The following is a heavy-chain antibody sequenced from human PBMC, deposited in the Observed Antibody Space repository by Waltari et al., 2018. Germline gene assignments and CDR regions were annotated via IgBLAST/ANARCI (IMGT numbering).Heavy chain of an antibody. Sequence: EVQLVESGGGLIQPGGSLRLSCAASGFIARNTYMTWVRQAPGKGVGGVALIYVGDHTCYADAVKARVTISRDMSKNTLYLQMNSLRAEDSAGYYCAKGPYYGSAIGMDVWGQGTTVAVSS. D-gene: IGHD3-10*01. V-gene: IGHV3-53*01. CDR2: IYVGDHT. CDR1: GFIARNTY. CDR3: AKGPYYGSAIGMDV. J-gene: IGHJ6*02.